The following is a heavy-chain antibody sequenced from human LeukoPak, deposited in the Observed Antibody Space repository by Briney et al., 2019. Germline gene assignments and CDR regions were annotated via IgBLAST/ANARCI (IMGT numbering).Heavy chain of an antibody. CDR1: GFTFNTYT. V-gene: IGHV3-48*04. Sequence: GGSLRLSCAASGFTFNTYTMNWVRQAPGKGLEWVSYISGSSGIIDYADSVRGRFTISRDNAKNSLYLQMNSLRAEDTAVYYCARLSVYCSSTSCPPYYYYGMDVWGQGTTVTVSS. D-gene: IGHD2-2*01. J-gene: IGHJ6*02. CDR2: ISGSSGII. CDR3: ARLSVYCSSTSCPPYYYYGMDV.